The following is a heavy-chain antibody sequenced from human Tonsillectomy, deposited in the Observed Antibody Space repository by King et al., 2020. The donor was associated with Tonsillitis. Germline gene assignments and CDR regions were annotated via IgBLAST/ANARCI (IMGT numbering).Heavy chain of an antibody. V-gene: IGHV1-2*02. CDR2: INPNTGGT. CDR1: GYTFTGYY. Sequence: VQLVESGAEVKKPGASVKVSCKASGYTFTGYYMHWVRQAPGQGLEWMGWINPNTGGTNYAPKFLGRVTVTRDTSITTVYMDLSRLRSDDTAVYYCARARYSYGYFDYWGQGTLVTVSS. D-gene: IGHD5-18*01. J-gene: IGHJ4*02. CDR3: ARARYSYGYFDY.